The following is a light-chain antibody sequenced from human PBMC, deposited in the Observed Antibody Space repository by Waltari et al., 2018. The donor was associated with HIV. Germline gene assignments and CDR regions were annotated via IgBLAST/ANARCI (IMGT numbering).Light chain of an antibody. CDR2: RNE. CDR3: VAWDDGLRGVV. J-gene: IGLJ2*01. V-gene: IGLV1-47*01. CDR1: TSHTGSND. Sequence: SVLTQPPSPSGTPGQRVTISCSGGTSHTGSNDVVWYQHLPGTAPKLLIHRNERRPSGVPDRFSGSTSGNSASLAISGLRSEDEADYYCVAWDDGLRGVVFGGGTRVAVL.